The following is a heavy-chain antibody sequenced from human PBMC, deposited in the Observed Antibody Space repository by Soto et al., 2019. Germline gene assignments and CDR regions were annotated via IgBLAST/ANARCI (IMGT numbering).Heavy chain of an antibody. J-gene: IGHJ4*02. D-gene: IGHD1-26*01. CDR2: IYYSGST. V-gene: IGHV4-39*01. CDR3: ARGVRSYYF. CDR1: GGSISSSSYY. Sequence: QLQLQESGPGLVKPSETLSLTCTVSGGSISSSSYYWGWIRQPPGKGLEWIGSIYYSGSTYYNPSLKSRVTRSVDTAKNRFSLKLSSVTAADTAVYYCARGVRSYYFWGQGTLVTVSS.